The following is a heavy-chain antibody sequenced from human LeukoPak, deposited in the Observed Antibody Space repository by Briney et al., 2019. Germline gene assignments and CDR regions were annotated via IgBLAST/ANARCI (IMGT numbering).Heavy chain of an antibody. V-gene: IGHV1-2*06. CDR2: INPNSGGT. Sequence: ASVKVSCKASGYTFTGYYMHWLRQAPGQGLEWMGRINPNSGGTNYAQKFQGRVTMTRDTSISTAYMELSRLRSDDTAVYYCARGPDFWSGHPNWFDPWGQGTLVTVSS. CDR1: GYTFTGYY. D-gene: IGHD3-3*01. CDR3: ARGPDFWSGHPNWFDP. J-gene: IGHJ5*02.